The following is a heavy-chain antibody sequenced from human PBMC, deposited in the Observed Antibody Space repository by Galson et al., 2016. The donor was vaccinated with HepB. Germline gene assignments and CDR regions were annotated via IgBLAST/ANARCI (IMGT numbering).Heavy chain of an antibody. CDR2: FDPTDSYT. Sequence: QSGAEVKKPGESLRISCKVSGYTFIFYWMSWVRQMPGKGLEWMGNFDPTDSYTNYSPSFKGHVAFPTDRSTNTAYLQWNGLKASDTAMYYCARHEYTTSSHFDYWGQGTLVIVSS. CDR1: GYTFIFYW. CDR3: ARHEYTTSSHFDY. D-gene: IGHD6-6*01. V-gene: IGHV5-10-1*01. J-gene: IGHJ4*02.